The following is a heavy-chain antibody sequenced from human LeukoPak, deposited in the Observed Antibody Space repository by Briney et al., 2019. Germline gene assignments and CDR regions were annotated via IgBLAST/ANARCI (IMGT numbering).Heavy chain of an antibody. CDR1: GFTFSDFY. V-gene: IGHV3-11*01. CDR3: AKGHTYGMI. D-gene: IGHD5-18*01. CDR2: ISGSGTTM. J-gene: IGHJ1*01. Sequence: GGSLRLSCAASGFTFSDFYMSWLRQSPGKGLERVSYISGSGTTMDYADSVKGRFTISRDNAKDSLYLQMNNLGAEDTAVYYCAKGHTYGMIWGQGTLVTVSS.